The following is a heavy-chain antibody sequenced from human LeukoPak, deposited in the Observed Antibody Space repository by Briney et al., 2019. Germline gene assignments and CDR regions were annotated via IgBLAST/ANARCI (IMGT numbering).Heavy chain of an antibody. CDR1: GGSISSYY. J-gene: IGHJ4*02. V-gene: IGHV4-59*05. D-gene: IGHD5-18*01. Sequence: SETLSLTCTVSGGSISSYYWSWIRQPPGKGLEWIGSIYYSGSTYYNPSLKSRVTISVDTSKNQFSLKLSSVTAADTAVYYCASEVDTAMVTDDYWGQGTLVTVSS. CDR3: ASEVDTAMVTDDY. CDR2: IYYSGST.